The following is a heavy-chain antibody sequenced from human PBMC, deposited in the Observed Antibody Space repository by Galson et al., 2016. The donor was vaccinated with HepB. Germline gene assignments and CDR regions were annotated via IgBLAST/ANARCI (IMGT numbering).Heavy chain of an antibody. CDR2: THHRGGT. D-gene: IGHD7-27*01. J-gene: IGHJ4*02. V-gene: IGHV4-4*01. CDR3: ASPSRGSSGDYPADH. Sequence: ETLSLTCDVSGESISSSNWWSWVRQPPGRGLEWIGETHHRGGTRYNPSLESRVTISIDESKNQFSLELESVTAADTAIYFCASPSRGSSGDYPADHWGQGTLVAVSS. CDR1: GESISSSNW.